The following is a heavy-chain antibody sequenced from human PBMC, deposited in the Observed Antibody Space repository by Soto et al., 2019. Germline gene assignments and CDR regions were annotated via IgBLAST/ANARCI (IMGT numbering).Heavy chain of an antibody. V-gene: IGHV1-18*01. J-gene: IGHJ4*02. CDR3: ARVAVAGTCRPPHGFDY. CDR1: GYIFTSYG. CDR2: ISAYKGDT. Sequence: GAAVKVSCKAAGYIFTSYGISWVRQAPGQGLEWMGWISAYKGDTKYAQKLQGRVTMTTDTSTRTAYMELRSLRSDDTAVYYCARVAVAGTCRPPHGFDYWGQGTMVTVYS. D-gene: IGHD6-19*01.